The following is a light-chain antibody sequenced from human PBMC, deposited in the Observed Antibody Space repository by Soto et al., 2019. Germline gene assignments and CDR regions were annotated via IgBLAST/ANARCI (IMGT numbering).Light chain of an antibody. Sequence: EIVLTQSPGTLSLSPGERATLSCRASQSVSSSYLAWYQQRPGQAPRLLIYGASSRATGIPDRFGGSGSGTEFTLTISRLEPEDSAVYYCQQFGMSPFTFGGGTKVDIK. CDR2: GAS. CDR1: QSVSSSY. CDR3: QQFGMSPFT. J-gene: IGKJ4*01. V-gene: IGKV3-20*01.